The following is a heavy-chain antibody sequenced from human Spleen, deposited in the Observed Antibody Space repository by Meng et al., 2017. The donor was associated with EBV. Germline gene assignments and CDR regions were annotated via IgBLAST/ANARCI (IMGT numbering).Heavy chain of an antibody. CDR2: ISASAYGGGT. Sequence: VQLGQVWAEVTQPGASVKVSCEASGYKFPKYGIIWVRQAPGQGLEWMGSISASAYGGGTKYAQKFQGRVTMTADTSTATAYMELRSLTYDDTAVYYCARTNALDSWGQGTLVTVSS. CDR3: ARTNALDS. J-gene: IGHJ4*02. V-gene: IGHV1-18*01. CDR1: GYKFPKYG.